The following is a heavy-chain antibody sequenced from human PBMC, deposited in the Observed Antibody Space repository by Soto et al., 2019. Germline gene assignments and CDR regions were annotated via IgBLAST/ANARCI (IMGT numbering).Heavy chain of an antibody. Sequence: SETLSLTCAVYGGSFSGYYWSWIRQPPGKGLEWIGEINHSGSTNYNPSLKSRVTISVDTSKNQFSLKLSSVTAADTAVYYCARGDNSSSSPFDYWGQGTLVTVSS. J-gene: IGHJ4*02. V-gene: IGHV4-34*01. CDR2: INHSGST. D-gene: IGHD6-6*01. CDR3: ARGDNSSSSPFDY. CDR1: GGSFSGYY.